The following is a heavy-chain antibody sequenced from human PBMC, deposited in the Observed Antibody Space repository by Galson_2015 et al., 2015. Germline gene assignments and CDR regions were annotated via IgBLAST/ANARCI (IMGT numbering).Heavy chain of an antibody. CDR1: GFTFSSSW. CDR2: IKCDGSEK. V-gene: IGHV3-52*01. CDR3: AKRGSWQGDY. J-gene: IGHJ4*02. Sequence: SLRLSCAASGFTFSSSWMHWVCQAPEKGLEWVADIKCDGSEKYYVDSVKGRLTISRDNSKNTLYLQMNSLRAEDTAVYYCAKRGSWQGDYWGQGTLVTVSS. D-gene: IGHD3-10*01.